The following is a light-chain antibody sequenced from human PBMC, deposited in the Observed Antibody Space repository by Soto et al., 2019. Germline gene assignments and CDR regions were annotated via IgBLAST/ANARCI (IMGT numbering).Light chain of an antibody. J-gene: IGKJ4*01. CDR3: QQYCRYPLT. Sequence: IRMTLSPSSFSASTGYRVNITSRASQGISSYLAWYQQKKGKAPKLLIYAASTLQSGVPSRFSGSVYGTDFNLTISCLQSEDFATYYCQQYCRYPLTFGGGTQVDIK. V-gene: IGKV1-8*01. CDR2: AAS. CDR1: QGISSY.